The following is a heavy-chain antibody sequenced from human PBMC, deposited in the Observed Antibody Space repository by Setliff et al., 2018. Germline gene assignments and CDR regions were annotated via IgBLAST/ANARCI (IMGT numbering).Heavy chain of an antibody. J-gene: IGHJ4*02. D-gene: IGHD2-8*02. CDR1: GGSISSGSYY. V-gene: IGHV4-61*10. CDR2: INHSGST. CDR3: TVYNTGSSKDHY. Sequence: TSETLSLTCTVSGGSISSGSYYWSWIRQPAGKGLEWIGEINHSGSTNYNPSLKSRVTISVDTSKNQFSLKLSSVTAADTALYYCTVYNTGSSKDHYWGQGTPVTVSS.